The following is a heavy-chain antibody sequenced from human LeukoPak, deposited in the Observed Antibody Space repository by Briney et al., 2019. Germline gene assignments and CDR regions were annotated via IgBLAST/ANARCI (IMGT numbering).Heavy chain of an antibody. Sequence: GGSLRLSCAASGFTFSSYGMNWVRQAPGKGLELVSSISSSSSYIYYADSVKGRFTISRDNAKNSLYLQMNSLRAEDTAVYYCARRPTVTTPLTAWGQGTLVTVSS. CDR3: ARRPTVTTPLTA. CDR2: ISSSSSYI. CDR1: GFTFSSYG. V-gene: IGHV3-21*04. D-gene: IGHD4-17*01. J-gene: IGHJ5*02.